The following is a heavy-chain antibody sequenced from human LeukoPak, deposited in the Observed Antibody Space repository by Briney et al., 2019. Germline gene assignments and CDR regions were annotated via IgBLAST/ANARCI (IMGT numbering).Heavy chain of an antibody. CDR3: AKGRIATADFDY. D-gene: IGHD6-13*01. CDR2: IRYDGSNK. CDR1: GFTFSSYG. Sequence: GGSLRLSCAASGFTFSSYGMHWVRQAPGQGLEWVAFIRYDGSNKYYADSVKGRFTISRDNSKNTLYLQMNSLRAEDTAVYYCAKGRIATADFDYWGQGTLVTVSS. V-gene: IGHV3-30*02. J-gene: IGHJ4*02.